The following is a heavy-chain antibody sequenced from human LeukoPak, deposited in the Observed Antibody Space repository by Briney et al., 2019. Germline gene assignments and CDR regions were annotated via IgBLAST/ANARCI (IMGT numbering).Heavy chain of an antibody. CDR2: IWYNGSNK. Sequence: GGSLRLSCAASGFTFSSYGMHWVRQAPGKGLEWVALIWYNGSNKYYADSVKGRLTISRDNSKNTLYLQMNSLRAEDTALYYCVKASSSSPQYNWFDAWGQGTLVTVSS. CDR1: GFTFSSYG. V-gene: IGHV3-33*06. J-gene: IGHJ5*02. CDR3: VKASSSSPQYNWFDA. D-gene: IGHD6-6*01.